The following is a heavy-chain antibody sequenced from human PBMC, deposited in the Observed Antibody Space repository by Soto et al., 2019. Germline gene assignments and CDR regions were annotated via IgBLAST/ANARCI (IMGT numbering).Heavy chain of an antibody. D-gene: IGHD1-26*01. Sequence: QITLKESGPTLVKPTQTLTLTCTFSGFSLSTSGVGVGWIRQPPGKALEWLALLYWDDDKSYSPSLKSRLTITKDTAKTQLVLTITTMDPVDTATYYCPHRSGSYDFDCWCQGTLVTVSS. V-gene: IGHV2-5*02. J-gene: IGHJ4*02. CDR1: GFSLSTSGVG. CDR3: PHRSGSYDFDC. CDR2: LYWDDDK.